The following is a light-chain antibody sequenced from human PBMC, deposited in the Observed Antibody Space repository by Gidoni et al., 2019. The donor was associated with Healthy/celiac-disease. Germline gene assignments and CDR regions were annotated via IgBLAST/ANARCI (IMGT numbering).Light chain of an antibody. CDR2: GNS. CDR3: QSYDSSLSGPWV. J-gene: IGLJ3*02. V-gene: IGLV1-40*01. Sequence: QSVLTQPHSVSGAPGQRVTISCTGSSSNIGAGYDVPWYQQLPGTAPKLLIYGNSNRPSGVPDRFSGSKSGTSASLAITGLQAEDEADYYCQSYDSSLSGPWVFGGGTKLTVL. CDR1: SSNIGAGYD.